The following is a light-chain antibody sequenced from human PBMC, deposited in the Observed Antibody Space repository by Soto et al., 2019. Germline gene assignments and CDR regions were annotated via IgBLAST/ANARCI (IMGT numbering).Light chain of an antibody. CDR3: QQYNNWPPGYT. Sequence: EIVMTQDPVSLSVSPGERVTLSCRASQAIRTNLAWYQQKVGQAPRLLIYGSSTRATGIPARFSGSGSGTEFTLTISSLQSEDFAVYYCQQYNNWPPGYTFGQGTKVDIK. V-gene: IGKV3-15*01. CDR1: QAIRTN. J-gene: IGKJ2*01. CDR2: GSS.